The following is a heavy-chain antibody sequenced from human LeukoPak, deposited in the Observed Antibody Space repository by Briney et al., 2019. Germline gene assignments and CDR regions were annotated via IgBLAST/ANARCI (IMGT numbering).Heavy chain of an antibody. CDR3: ARLMVRGAPADY. J-gene: IGHJ4*02. D-gene: IGHD3-10*01. CDR1: GGSFSGYY. CDR2: INHSGST. V-gene: IGHV4-34*01. Sequence: SETLSLTCAVYGGSFSGYYWSWIRQPPGKGLEWIGEINHSGSTNYNPSLKSRVTISVDTSKNQFSLKLSSVTAADTAVYYCARLMVRGAPADYWGQGTLVTVSS.